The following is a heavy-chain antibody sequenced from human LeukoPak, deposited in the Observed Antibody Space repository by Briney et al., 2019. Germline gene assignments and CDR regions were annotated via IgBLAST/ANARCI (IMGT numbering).Heavy chain of an antibody. Sequence: GGSLRLSCAASGFTFSSNWMHWVCQAPGKGLVWVSRINSDGSSTSYADSVKGRFTISRDNAKNTLYLQMNSLRAEDTAVYYCARGRYSSGWYYFDYWGQGTLVTVSS. J-gene: IGHJ4*02. D-gene: IGHD6-19*01. CDR3: ARGRYSSGWYYFDY. V-gene: IGHV3-74*01. CDR1: GFTFSSNW. CDR2: INSDGSST.